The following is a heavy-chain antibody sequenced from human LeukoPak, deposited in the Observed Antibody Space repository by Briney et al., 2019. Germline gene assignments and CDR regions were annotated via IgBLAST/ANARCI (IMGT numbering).Heavy chain of an antibody. D-gene: IGHD3-22*01. CDR3: ARQGYYDSSGYYHFDY. Sequence: SETLSLTCTVSGGSISTSNYYWGWIRQPPGKGLEWIGNIFYSGSTYYSPSVKSRVTISLDTSKNQFSLKLSSVTAADTAVYYCARQGYYDSSGYYHFDYWGQGTLVTVSS. CDR2: IFYSGST. CDR1: GGSISTSNYY. J-gene: IGHJ4*02. V-gene: IGHV4-39*01.